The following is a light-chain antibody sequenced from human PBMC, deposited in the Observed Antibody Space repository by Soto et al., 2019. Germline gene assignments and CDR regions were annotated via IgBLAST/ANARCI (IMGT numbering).Light chain of an antibody. J-gene: IGKJ1*01. CDR1: QSVRSN. V-gene: IGKV3-15*01. CDR3: QQYNDWPLT. CDR2: GAF. Sequence: EIVMTQSPVTLSVSPGERATLSCRASQSVRSNLAWYQQKPGQAPSLLIYGAFTRATGIPARFSGTGSGTEFTLTISSLQSEDCALYYCQQYNDWPLTFGQGTKVDIK.